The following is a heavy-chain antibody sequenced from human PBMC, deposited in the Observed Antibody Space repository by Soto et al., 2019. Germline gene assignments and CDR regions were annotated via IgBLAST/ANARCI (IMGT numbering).Heavy chain of an antibody. D-gene: IGHD3-10*01. CDR3: ARAGGAYYYGSGSHVAFDI. CDR1: GFTFSSYD. V-gene: IGHV3-13*04. Sequence: PGGSLRLSCAASGFTFSSYDMHWVRQATGKGLEWVSAIGTAGDTYYPGSVKGRFTISRENAKNSLYLQMNSLRAGDTAVYYCARAGGAYYYGSGSHVAFDIWGQGTMVTVSS. J-gene: IGHJ3*02. CDR2: IGTAGDT.